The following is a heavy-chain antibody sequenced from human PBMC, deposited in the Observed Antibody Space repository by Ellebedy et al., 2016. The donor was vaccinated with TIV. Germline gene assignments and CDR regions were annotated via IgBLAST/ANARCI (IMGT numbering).Heavy chain of an antibody. V-gene: IGHV5-51*01. CDR2: IFPDDSDI. Sequence: KVFCKASGYIYTNFWIGWVRQMPGKGLEWMGLIFPDDSDIRPSPSFQGQVTLSVDKSISTAYLHWNSLQASDTAMYYCARLGAGATGWYYFHYWGQGTLVTVSS. CDR1: GYIYTNFW. J-gene: IGHJ4*02. D-gene: IGHD6-19*01. CDR3: ARLGAGATGWYYFHY.